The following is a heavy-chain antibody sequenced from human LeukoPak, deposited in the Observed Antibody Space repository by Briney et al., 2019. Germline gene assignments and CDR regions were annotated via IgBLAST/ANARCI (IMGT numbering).Heavy chain of an antibody. Sequence: GGSLRLSCAASGFTFSSYAMSWVRQAPGKGLEWVSAISGSGGSTYYAGSVKGRFTISRDNSKNTLYLQMNSLRAEDTAVYYCAKVFRDIVVVPAAIFDYYYYGMDVWGKGTTVTVSS. CDR3: AKVFRDIVVVPAAIFDYYYYGMDV. J-gene: IGHJ6*04. CDR2: ISGSGGST. D-gene: IGHD2-2*01. V-gene: IGHV3-23*01. CDR1: GFTFSSYA.